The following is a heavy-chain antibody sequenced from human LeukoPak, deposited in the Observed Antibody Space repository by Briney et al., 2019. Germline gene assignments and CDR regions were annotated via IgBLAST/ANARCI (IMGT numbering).Heavy chain of an antibody. V-gene: IGHV3-66*01. Sequence: PGGSLRLSCAVSGFIVSNNYMTWVRQAPGKGLEWVSVTYTGGSTYYADSVKGRFTISRDDSKNTLYLQMNSLRVEDTAVYYCARGQKSSSSFQDWGQGTLVTVSS. CDR1: GFIVSNNY. D-gene: IGHD6-13*01. CDR3: ARGQKSSSSFQD. J-gene: IGHJ1*01. CDR2: TYTGGST.